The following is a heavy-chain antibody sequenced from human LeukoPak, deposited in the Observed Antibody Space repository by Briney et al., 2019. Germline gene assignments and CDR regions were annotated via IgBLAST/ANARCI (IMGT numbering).Heavy chain of an antibody. CDR3: ARGKTRPSLAPLRSRLEYYFDY. D-gene: IGHD3-3*01. Sequence: SETLSLTCAVYGGSFSGYYWSWIRQPPGKGREWMGEINHSGSNNYNPSLKCRVPISVGTSKNVFSLSLLSVTAADTAVYYCARGKTRPSLAPLRSRLEYYFDYWGQGILVTVSS. CDR2: INHSGSN. V-gene: IGHV4-34*01. CDR1: GGSFSGYY. J-gene: IGHJ4*02.